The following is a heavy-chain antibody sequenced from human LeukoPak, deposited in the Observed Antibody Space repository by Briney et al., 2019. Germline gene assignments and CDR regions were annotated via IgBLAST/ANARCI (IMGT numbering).Heavy chain of an antibody. V-gene: IGHV3-66*01. D-gene: IGHD2-2*01. CDR1: GFTFSSYS. CDR3: ARDPYCSSTSCYLGYFDF. J-gene: IGHJ4*02. Sequence: PGGSLRLSCAASGFTFSSYSMSWLRQAPGKGLEWISVLYSGGGTHYADSVKGRFTISRDNSKNTLYLHMNSLRIEDTAVYYCARDPYCSSTSCYLGYFDFWGQGTLVTVSS. CDR2: LYSGGGT.